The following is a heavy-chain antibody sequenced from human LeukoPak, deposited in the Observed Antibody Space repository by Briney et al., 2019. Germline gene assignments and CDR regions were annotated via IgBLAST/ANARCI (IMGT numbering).Heavy chain of an antibody. D-gene: IGHD6-13*01. V-gene: IGHV3-7*01. J-gene: IGHJ3*02. CDR1: GFTFSSYW. CDR3: VKQLVNDALDI. Sequence: GGSLRLSCAASGFTFSSYWMSWVRQAPGKGLEWVANIKQDGSEKYYVDSVKGRFTISRDNAKNSLYLQMNSLRAEDTAVYYCVKQLVNDALDIWGQGTMVTVSS. CDR2: IKQDGSEK.